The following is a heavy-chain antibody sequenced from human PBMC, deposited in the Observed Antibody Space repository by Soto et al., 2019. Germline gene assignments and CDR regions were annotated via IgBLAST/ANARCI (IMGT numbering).Heavy chain of an antibody. Sequence: SETLSLTCTVSGVSVSSGSYYWSWIRQPPGNGLEWIGYIYYSGSTNYNPSLKSRVTISLDTSKNQFSLKLSSVTAADTAVYYCARVSSITMVRGVIWFDPWGQGTLVTVSS. V-gene: IGHV4-61*01. CDR2: IYYSGST. D-gene: IGHD3-10*01. CDR1: GVSVSSGSYY. CDR3: ARVSSITMVRGVIWFDP. J-gene: IGHJ5*02.